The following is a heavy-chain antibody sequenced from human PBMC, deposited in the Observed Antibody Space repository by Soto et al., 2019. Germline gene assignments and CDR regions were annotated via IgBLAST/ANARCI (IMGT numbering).Heavy chain of an antibody. J-gene: IGHJ6*02. Sequence: ASVKVSFKASGYTFTSYGISWVRQAPGQGLEWMGWISAYNGNTNYAQKLQGRVTMTTDTSTSTAYMELRSLRSDDTAVYYCARVSGPPYYYYGMDVWGQGTTVTVSS. CDR3: ARVSGPPYYYYGMDV. V-gene: IGHV1-18*01. CDR2: ISAYNGNT. CDR1: GYTFTSYG.